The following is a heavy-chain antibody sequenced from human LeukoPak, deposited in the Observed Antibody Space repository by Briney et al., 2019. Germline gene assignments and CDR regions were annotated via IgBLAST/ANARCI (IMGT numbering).Heavy chain of an antibody. V-gene: IGHV4-34*01. CDR2: INHSGST. J-gene: IGHJ4*02. CDR3: ARATDTSMFTSFDY. CDR1: GGSFSDYY. Sequence: PSETLSLTCAVYGGSFSDYYWSWIRQPPGKGLEWIGEINHSGSTNYNPSLKSRVTISVDTSKNQFSLKLTSVTAAHTAVYYCARATDTSMFTSFDYWGQGTLVTVSS. D-gene: IGHD5-18*01.